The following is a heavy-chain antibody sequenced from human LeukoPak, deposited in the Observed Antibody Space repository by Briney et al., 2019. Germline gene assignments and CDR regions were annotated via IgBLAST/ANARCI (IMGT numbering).Heavy chain of an antibody. D-gene: IGHD1-26*01. CDR3: ARRSPGGAADY. CDR2: IYYSGST. CDR1: GGSISSYF. V-gene: IGHV4-59*08. J-gene: IGHJ4*02. Sequence: SETLSLTCTVSGGSISSYFWSWIRQPPGKGLEWIGYIYYSGSTNYNPSLESRVTMSVDTSKNQFSLKLSSVTAADTAVYYCARRSPGGAADYWGQGTRVTVSS.